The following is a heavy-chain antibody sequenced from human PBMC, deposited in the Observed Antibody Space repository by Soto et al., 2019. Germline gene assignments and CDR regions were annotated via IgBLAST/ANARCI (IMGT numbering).Heavy chain of an antibody. J-gene: IGHJ6*02. CDR3: AHKGGRGAGMDV. D-gene: IGHD2-15*01. Sequence: QITLKESGPTLVKPTQTLTLTCTSSGFSVSTSGVGVAWIRQSPGKALEWLALIYWDNDKRYSPFLQSRVTITKDTSKNQVVLTMTNMDPVDTATYYCAHKGGRGAGMDVWGQGTTVTVSS. CDR1: GFSVSTSGVG. CDR2: IYWDNDK. V-gene: IGHV2-5*02.